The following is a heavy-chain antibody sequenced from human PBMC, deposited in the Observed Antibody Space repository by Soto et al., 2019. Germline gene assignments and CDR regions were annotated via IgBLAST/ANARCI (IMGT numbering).Heavy chain of an antibody. V-gene: IGHV3-21*02. CDR1: GFSFSNYA. J-gene: IGHJ3*02. CDR2: ITASSFDI. Sequence: ELQLVESGGGLVKPGESLRLSCEASGFSFSNYAMNWVRQAPGKGLEWLSSITASSFDINYAASVRGRFTVSRDNARNSLYLQMNSLRADDTALYYCTRFGRNIGNRWGFDIWGRGTMVTVSS. CDR3: TRFGRNIGNRWGFDI. D-gene: IGHD3-16*01.